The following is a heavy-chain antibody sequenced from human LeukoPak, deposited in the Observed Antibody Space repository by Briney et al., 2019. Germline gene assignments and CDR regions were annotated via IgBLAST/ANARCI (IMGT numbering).Heavy chain of an antibody. CDR1: GGSISSYY. J-gene: IGHJ4*02. CDR2: IYTSGST. CDR3: ARGPRGTYSSSWYRT. Sequence: PSETLSLTCTVSGGSISSYYWSWIRQPPGKGLEWIGYIYTSGSTNYNPSLKSRVTISVDTSKNQFSLKLSSVTAADTAVYYCARGPRGTYSSSWYRTWGQGTLVTVSS. D-gene: IGHD6-13*01. V-gene: IGHV4-4*09.